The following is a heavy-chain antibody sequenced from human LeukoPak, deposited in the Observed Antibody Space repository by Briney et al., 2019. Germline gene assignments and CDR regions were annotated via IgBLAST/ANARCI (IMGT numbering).Heavy chain of an antibody. D-gene: IGHD2-2*01. CDR1: GYTFNSSY. Sequence: ASVKVSCKASGYTFNSSYMHWVRQAPGQGLEWMGIINPSDDSTRYAQKFQGRVTMTRDTSISTAYMELSRLRSDDTAVYYCARGSKGIVVVPAARGAWFDPWGQGTLVTVSS. CDR2: INPSDDST. CDR3: ARGSKGIVVVPAARGAWFDP. J-gene: IGHJ5*02. V-gene: IGHV1-46*02.